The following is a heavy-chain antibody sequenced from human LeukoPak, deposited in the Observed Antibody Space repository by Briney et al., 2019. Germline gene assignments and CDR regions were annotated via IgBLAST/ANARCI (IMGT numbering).Heavy chain of an antibody. Sequence: PGGSLRLSCAASGFIFSSYGMHWVRQAPGKGLEWVAVIWYDGSNKYYADSVKGRFTISRDNAKNSLYLQMNSLRAEDTALYYCAKAGSGSYGYYGMDVWGQGTTVTVSS. CDR3: AKAGSGSYGYYGMDV. CDR2: IWYDGSNK. J-gene: IGHJ6*02. CDR1: GFIFSSYG. D-gene: IGHD1-26*01. V-gene: IGHV3-33*03.